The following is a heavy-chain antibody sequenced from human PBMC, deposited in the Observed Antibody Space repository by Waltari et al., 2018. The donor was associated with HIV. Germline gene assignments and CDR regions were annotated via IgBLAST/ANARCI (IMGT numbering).Heavy chain of an antibody. Sequence: VQLQQWGAGLVKSSETLSLTCAVYGESFSDYYWTWIRQSPGKGLEWIGEINNSGKHDYNPSLVSRVTISVDTSKNQFSLRLTSLAATDTAIYYCARHPYFIGLPPDYWGRGTLVTVSS. D-gene: IGHD3-10*01. CDR3: ARHPYFIGLPPDY. CDR1: GESFSDYY. V-gene: IGHV4-34*01. CDR2: INNSGKH. J-gene: IGHJ4*02.